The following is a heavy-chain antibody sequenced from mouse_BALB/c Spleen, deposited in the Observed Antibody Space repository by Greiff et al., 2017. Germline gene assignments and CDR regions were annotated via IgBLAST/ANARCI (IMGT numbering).Heavy chain of an antibody. CDR2: INPSNGGT. CDR1: GYTFTSYY. Sequence: VQLQESGAELVKPGASVKLSCKASGYTFTSYYMYWVKQRPGQGLEWIGEINPSNGGTNFNEKFKGKATLTVDKSSSTAYMQLSSLTSEDSAVYYCTRLDDGYLAWFAYWGQGTLVTVSA. V-gene: IGHV1S81*02. J-gene: IGHJ3*01. CDR3: TRLDDGYLAWFAY. D-gene: IGHD2-3*01.